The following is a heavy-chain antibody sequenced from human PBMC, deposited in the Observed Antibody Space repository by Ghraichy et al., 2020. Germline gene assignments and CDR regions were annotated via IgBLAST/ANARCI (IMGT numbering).Heavy chain of an antibody. V-gene: IGHV1-2*06. D-gene: IGHD6-13*01. Sequence: ASVKVSCKASGGTFSNYAVSWVRQAPGQGLEWMGRINPNSGGANYAQKFQGRVTMTRDRSTSTADMELSGLRSDDTAVYYCARGIAAAGIYYYGMDVWGQGTTVTVSS. CDR1: GGTFSNYA. CDR3: ARGIAAAGIYYYGMDV. J-gene: IGHJ6*02. CDR2: INPNSGGA.